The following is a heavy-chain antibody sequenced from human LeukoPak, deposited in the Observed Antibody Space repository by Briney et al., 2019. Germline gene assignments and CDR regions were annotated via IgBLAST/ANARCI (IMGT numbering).Heavy chain of an antibody. Sequence: ASVKVSCKASGGTFSSYATSWVRQAPGQGLEWMGGIIPIFGTANYAQKFQGRVTITADESTSTAYMELSSLRSEDTAVYYCARTIYDFWSGTMDAWGQGTTVTVSS. J-gene: IGHJ6*02. CDR1: GGTFSSYA. D-gene: IGHD3-3*01. CDR2: IIPIFGTA. CDR3: ARTIYDFWSGTMDA. V-gene: IGHV1-69*13.